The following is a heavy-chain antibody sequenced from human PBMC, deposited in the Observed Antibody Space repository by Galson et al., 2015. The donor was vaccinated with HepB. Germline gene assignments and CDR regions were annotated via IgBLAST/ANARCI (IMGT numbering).Heavy chain of an antibody. J-gene: IGHJ5*02. CDR1: GGSFSGYY. CDR3: ARVRAYNWNYVGNWSDP. D-gene: IGHD1-7*01. CDR2: INHSGST. Sequence: TLSLTCAVYGGSFSGYYWSWIRQPPGKGLEWIGEINHSGSTNYNPSLKSRVTISVDTSKNQFSLKLSSVTAADTAVYYCARVRAYNWNYVGNWSDPWGQGTLVTVSS. V-gene: IGHV4-34*01.